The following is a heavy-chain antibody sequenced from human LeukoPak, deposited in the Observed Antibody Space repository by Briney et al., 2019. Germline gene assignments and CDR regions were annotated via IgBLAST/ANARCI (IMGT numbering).Heavy chain of an antibody. V-gene: IGHV4-30-4*01. J-gene: IGHJ4*02. CDR3: ARDSRLYGSGSYYSFDY. Sequence: SETLSLTCTVSGGSISSGDYYWGWIRQPPGKGLEWIGYISYSRSTYYNPSLKSRITISMDTSKNQFSLRLSSVTAADTAVYYCARDSRLYGSGSYYSFDYWGQGTLVTVSS. CDR1: GGSISSGDYY. D-gene: IGHD3-10*01. CDR2: ISYSRST.